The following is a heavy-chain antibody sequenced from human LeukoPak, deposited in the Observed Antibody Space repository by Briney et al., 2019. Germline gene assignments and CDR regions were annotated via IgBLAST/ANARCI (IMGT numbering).Heavy chain of an antibody. Sequence: SETLSLTCTVSGGSISSSSYYWGWIRQPPGKGLEWIGSIYYSGSTYYNPSLKSRVTISVDTSKNQFSLKLSSVTAADTAVYYCATATVLPSYFDYWGQGTLVTVSS. CDR2: IYYSGST. CDR3: ATATVLPSYFDY. V-gene: IGHV4-39*01. CDR1: GGSISSSSYY. J-gene: IGHJ4*02. D-gene: IGHD4-17*01.